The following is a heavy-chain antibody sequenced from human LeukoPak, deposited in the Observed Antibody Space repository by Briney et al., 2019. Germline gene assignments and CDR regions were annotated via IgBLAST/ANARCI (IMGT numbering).Heavy chain of an antibody. J-gene: IGHJ4*02. CDR1: GYSISSGYY. V-gene: IGHV4-38-2*02. Sequence: PSETLSLTCAVSGYSISSGYYWGWIRQPPGKGLEWIVSVYHSGSTYYNASLKSRVTILLDRSKNQFSLKLTSVTAADTAVYYCARDPAALSVADTQWGQGTLVTVSS. CDR3: ARDPAALSVADTQ. D-gene: IGHD6-19*01. CDR2: VYHSGST.